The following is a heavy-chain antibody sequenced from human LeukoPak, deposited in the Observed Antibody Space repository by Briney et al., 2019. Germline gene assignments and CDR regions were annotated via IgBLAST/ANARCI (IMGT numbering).Heavy chain of an antibody. CDR2: IYYSGST. CDR3: ARQQVPAAMPFWFDP. Sequence: SETLSLTCTVSGGSISSSSYYWGWIRQPPGKGLEWIGSIYYSGSTYYNPSLKSRVTISVDTSKNQFSLKLSSVTAADTAVYYCARQQVPAAMPFWFDPWGQGTLVTVSS. V-gene: IGHV4-39*01. D-gene: IGHD2-2*01. CDR1: GGSISSSSYY. J-gene: IGHJ5*02.